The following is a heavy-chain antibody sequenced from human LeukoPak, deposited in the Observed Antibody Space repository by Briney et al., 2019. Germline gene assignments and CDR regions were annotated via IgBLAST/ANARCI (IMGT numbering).Heavy chain of an antibody. CDR2: IYYSGST. CDR1: GRSISSGGYS. D-gene: IGHD3-3*01. J-gene: IGHJ4*02. Sequence: PSQTLSLTRTVSGRSISSGGYSSSWLRQHRGKGLEWIGYIYYSGSTYYNPSLKSRVTISVDTSKNQFSLKLSSVTAADTAVYYCASRYDFGDYWGQGTLVTVSS. V-gene: IGHV4-31*03. CDR3: ASRYDFGDY.